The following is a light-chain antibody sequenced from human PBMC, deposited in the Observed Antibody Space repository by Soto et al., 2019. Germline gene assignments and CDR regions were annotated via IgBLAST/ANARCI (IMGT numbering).Light chain of an antibody. J-gene: IGLJ1*01. V-gene: IGLV1-40*01. CDR3: QSYHSSPPSYV. Sequence: QSVLTQSPPVSGAPGQRVTISCTGSDSNIEIDHDAHWYQVFPGKAPKLLIYGNTHRPSGVSDRFSGSRSATSASLAITGLQPEDEAEYYCQSYHSSPPSYVFGTGTKVTVL. CDR2: GNT. CDR1: DSNIEIDHD.